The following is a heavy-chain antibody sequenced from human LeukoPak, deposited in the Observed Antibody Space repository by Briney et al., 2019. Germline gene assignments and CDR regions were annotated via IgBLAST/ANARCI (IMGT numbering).Heavy chain of an antibody. CDR1: GFTFSSYG. Sequence: PGGSLRLSCAASGFTFSSYGMHWVRQAPGKGLEWVAFIRYDGSNKYYADSVKGRFTISRDNSKNTLYLQMNSLRAEDTAVYYCARGTGMRLTELDYWGQGTLVTVSS. V-gene: IGHV3-30*02. J-gene: IGHJ4*02. CDR2: IRYDGSNK. D-gene: IGHD2-8*02. CDR3: ARGTGMRLTELDY.